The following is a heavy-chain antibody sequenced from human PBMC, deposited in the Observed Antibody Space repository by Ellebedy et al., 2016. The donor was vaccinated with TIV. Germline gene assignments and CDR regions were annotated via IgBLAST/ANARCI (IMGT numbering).Heavy chain of an antibody. CDR3: VRDRNYPNDVFDI. Sequence: AGSLRLSXAVSGFTASNNYMTLVRQAPGKGLEWVSLIYGGGRTYYADSVRGRFTISRDNSRSTLSLQMNGLRVEDTAPYFCVRDRNYPNDVFDIWGQGTMVAVSP. CDR1: GFTASNNY. V-gene: IGHV3-53*01. D-gene: IGHD5-24*01. CDR2: IYGGGRT. J-gene: IGHJ3*02.